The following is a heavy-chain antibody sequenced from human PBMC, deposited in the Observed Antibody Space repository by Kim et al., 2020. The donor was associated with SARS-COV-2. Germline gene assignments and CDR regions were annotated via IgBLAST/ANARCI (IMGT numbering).Heavy chain of an antibody. J-gene: IGHJ6*03. D-gene: IGHD6-19*01. CDR3: AREYSLSVAGPGY. V-gene: IGHV3-30-3*01. CDR1: GFKITSYN. Sequence: GGALRLSCAASGFKITSYNMYWVRQAPGKGLAWVSLISYNGGLQEYSDSVKGRFTISRDISQNTVYLQMNSLRVDDTALSDCAREYSLSVAGPGYWGRGT. CDR2: ISYNGGLQ.